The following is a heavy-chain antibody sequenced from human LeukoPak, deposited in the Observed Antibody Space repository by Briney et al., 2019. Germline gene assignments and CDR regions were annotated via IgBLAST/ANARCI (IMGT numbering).Heavy chain of an antibody. D-gene: IGHD3-16*01. J-gene: IGHJ4*02. V-gene: IGHV3-23*01. Sequence: GGSLRLSCAASGFTFSSYIMIWVRQTPGKGLEWVSVISVSGGSAFYADSVRGRFTISRDNSKNTLFLQMNSLRAEDTALYYCAKGFGDFWGRGTLVTVSS. CDR1: GFTFSSYI. CDR3: AKGFGDF. CDR2: ISVSGGSA.